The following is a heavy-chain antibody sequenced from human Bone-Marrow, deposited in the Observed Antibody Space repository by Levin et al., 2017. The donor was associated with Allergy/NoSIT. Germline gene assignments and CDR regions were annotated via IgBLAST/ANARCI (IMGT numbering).Heavy chain of an antibody. V-gene: IGHV4-34*01. CDR1: GGSFSGYY. Sequence: SETLSLTCAVYGGSFSGYYWSWIRQPPGKGLEWIGEINHSGSTNYNPSLKSRVTISVDTSKNQFSLKLSSVTAADTSVYYCARSVAGTDYWGQGTLVTVSS. D-gene: IGHD6-19*01. CDR3: ARSVAGTDY. CDR2: INHSGST. J-gene: IGHJ4*02.